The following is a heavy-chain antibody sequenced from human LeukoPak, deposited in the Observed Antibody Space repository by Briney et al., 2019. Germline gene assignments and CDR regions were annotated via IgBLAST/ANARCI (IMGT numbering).Heavy chain of an antibody. J-gene: IGHJ4*02. Sequence: GGSLRLSCAVFGFTFSSHGMHWVRQAPGKGLEWVSIIWYDGSDEYYADSVKGRFTISRDNSKNTLYLQMNSLRAEDTAVYYCARDDGYHSSGPFDYWGQGTLVTVSS. D-gene: IGHD3-22*01. V-gene: IGHV3-33*01. CDR1: GFTFSSHG. CDR3: ARDDGYHSSGPFDY. CDR2: IWYDGSDE.